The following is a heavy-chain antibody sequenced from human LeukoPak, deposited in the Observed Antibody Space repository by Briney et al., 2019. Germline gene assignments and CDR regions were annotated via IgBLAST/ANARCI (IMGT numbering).Heavy chain of an antibody. V-gene: IGHV3-7*01. Sequence: GGSLRLSCAASGFTFSSYWMSWVRQAPGKGLEWVANIKQDGSEKYYVDSVKGRFTISRDNAKDSLYLQMNSLRAEDTAVYYCARVASLVYDILTGYYRYYYMDVWGKGTTVTVSS. CDR3: ARVASLVYDILTGYYRYYYMDV. J-gene: IGHJ6*03. CDR2: IKQDGSEK. CDR1: GFTFSSYW. D-gene: IGHD3-9*01.